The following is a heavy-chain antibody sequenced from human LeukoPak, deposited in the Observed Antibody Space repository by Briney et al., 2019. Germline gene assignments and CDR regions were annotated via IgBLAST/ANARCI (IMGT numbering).Heavy chain of an antibody. CDR3: ARVLNYYDSSGYYLDAYYYGMDV. D-gene: IGHD3-22*01. CDR2: IIPIFGTA. J-gene: IGHJ6*02. V-gene: IGHV1-69*13. Sequence: SVKVSCKASGYTFTSYYMHWVRQAPGQGLEWMGGIIPIFGTANYAQKFQGRVTITADESTSTAYMELSSLRSEDTAVYYCARVLNYYDSSGYYLDAYYYGMDVWGQGTTVTVSS. CDR1: GYTFTSYY.